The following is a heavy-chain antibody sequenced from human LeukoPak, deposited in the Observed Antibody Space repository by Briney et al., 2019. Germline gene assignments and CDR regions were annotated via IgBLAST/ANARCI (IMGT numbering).Heavy chain of an antibody. J-gene: IGHJ4*02. CDR1: GFTFSSYW. V-gene: IGHV3-7*01. D-gene: IGHD2-15*01. CDR2: IKQDGSEK. CDR3: ARYCSGGSCYDY. Sequence: GGSLRLSCAASGFTFSSYWMGWVRQAPGKGLEWVANIKQDGSEKYYLDSVKGRFTISRDNAKNSLYLQMNSLRAEDTAVYYCARYCSGGSCYDYWGQGTLVTVSS.